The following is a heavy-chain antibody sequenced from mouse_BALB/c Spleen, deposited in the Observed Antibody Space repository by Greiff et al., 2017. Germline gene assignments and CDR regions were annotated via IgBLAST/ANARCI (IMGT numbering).Heavy chain of an antibody. Sequence: EVKVVESGGDLVKPGGSLKLSCAASGFTFSSYGMSWVRQTPDKRLEWVATISSGGSYTYYPDSVKGRFTISRDNAKNTLYLQMSSLKSEDTAMYYCARRDEKAWFAYWGQGTLVTVSA. CDR1: GFTFSSYG. J-gene: IGHJ3*01. V-gene: IGHV5-6*02. CDR2: ISSGGSYT. CDR3: ARRDEKAWFAY.